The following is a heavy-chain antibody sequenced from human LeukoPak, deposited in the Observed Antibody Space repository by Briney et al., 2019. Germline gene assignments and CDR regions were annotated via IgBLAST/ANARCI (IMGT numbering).Heavy chain of an antibody. CDR1: GFTFSSYG. V-gene: IGHV3-33*01. Sequence: PGRSLRLSCAASGFTFSSYGMHWVRQAPGKGLEWVAVIWYDGSNKYYADSVKGRFTISRDNSKNTLYLQMNSLRAEDTAVCYCARASEYGDYAYHWGQGTLVTVSS. CDR3: ARASEYGDYAYH. J-gene: IGHJ5*02. D-gene: IGHD4-17*01. CDR2: IWYDGSNK.